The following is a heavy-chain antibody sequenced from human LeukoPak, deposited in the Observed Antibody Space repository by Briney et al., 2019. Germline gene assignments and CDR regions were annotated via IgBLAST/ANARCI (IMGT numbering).Heavy chain of an antibody. CDR3: AREEGGYFDY. J-gene: IGHJ4*02. V-gene: IGHV3-20*04. D-gene: IGHD3-16*01. CDR1: GFTFSNYN. Sequence: GGSLRLSCVVSGFTFSNYNMKWVRQAPGKGLEWVSGINWNGGSTGYADSVKGRFTISRDNAKNSLYLQMSSLRAEDTALYYCAREEGGYFDYWGQGTLVTVSS. CDR2: INWNGGST.